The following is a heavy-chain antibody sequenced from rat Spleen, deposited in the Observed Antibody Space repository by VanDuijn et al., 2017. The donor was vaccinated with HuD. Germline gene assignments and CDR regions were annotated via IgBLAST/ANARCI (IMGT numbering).Heavy chain of an antibody. D-gene: IGHD2-3*01. CDR3: AVAGYGY. Sequence: EVQLVETGGGLVQPGRSLKLSCVASGFTFSAYWMYWVRQAPKKGLEWVASISYEGNTAFYGDSMKGRFTISRDNAENIVYLQMNSLKSEDTATYYCAVAGYGYWGQGVMVTVSS. V-gene: IGHV5-58*01. J-gene: IGHJ2*01. CDR1: GFTFSAYW. CDR2: ISYEGNTA.